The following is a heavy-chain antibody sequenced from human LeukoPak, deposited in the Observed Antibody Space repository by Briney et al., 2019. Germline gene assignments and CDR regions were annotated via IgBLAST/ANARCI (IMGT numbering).Heavy chain of an antibody. J-gene: IGHJ5*02. V-gene: IGHV1-69*01. CDR1: GGTFSSYA. CDR2: IIPIFGTA. Sequence: GASVKVSCKASGGTFSSYAISWVRQAPGQGLEWMGGIIPIFGTANYAQKFQGRVTITADESTSTAYMELSSLRSEDTAVYYCARVNYYDSSGYLISPWGQGTLVTVSS. D-gene: IGHD3-22*01. CDR3: ARVNYYDSSGYLISP.